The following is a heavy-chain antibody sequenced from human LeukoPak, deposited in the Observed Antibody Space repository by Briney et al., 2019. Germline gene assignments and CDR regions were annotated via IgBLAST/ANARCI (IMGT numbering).Heavy chain of an antibody. D-gene: IGHD3-22*01. J-gene: IGHJ4*02. V-gene: IGHV3-9*01. CDR1: GFTFDDYA. Sequence: GGSLRLSCAASGFTFDDYAMHWVRQAPGKGLEWVSGISWNSGSIGYADSVKGRFTISRDSAKNSLYLQMNSLGAEDTALYYCAKDPHSSGYYFFDYWGQGTLVTVSS. CDR3: AKDPHSSGYYFFDY. CDR2: ISWNSGSI.